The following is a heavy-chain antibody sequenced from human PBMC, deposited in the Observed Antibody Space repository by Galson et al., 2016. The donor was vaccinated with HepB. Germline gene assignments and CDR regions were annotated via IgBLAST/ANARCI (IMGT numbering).Heavy chain of an antibody. CDR3: AREGSYYTLDY. D-gene: IGHD1-26*01. CDR2: INPGNGDT. J-gene: IGHJ4*02. V-gene: IGHV1-3*01. Sequence: SVKVSCKASGNTFSSYGINWVRQAPGQGLEWMGWINPGNGDTKYSQKFQGRVTISRDTSASTAYMELRSLISEDTAVYYCAREGSYYTLDYWGQGTLVTVSS. CDR1: GNTFSSYG.